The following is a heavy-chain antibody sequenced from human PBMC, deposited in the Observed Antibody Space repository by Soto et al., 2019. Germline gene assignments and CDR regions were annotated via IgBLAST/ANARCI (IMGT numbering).Heavy chain of an antibody. J-gene: IGHJ3*02. D-gene: IGHD4-17*01. CDR3: ARALANDYGDPDAFDI. Sequence: SVKVSCKASGGTFSSYTISWVRQAPGQGLEWMGRIIPILGIANYAQKFQGRVTITADKSTSTAYMELSSLRSEDTAVYYCARALANDYGDPDAFDIWGQGTMVTVSS. CDR2: IIPILGIA. V-gene: IGHV1-69*02. CDR1: GGTFSSYT.